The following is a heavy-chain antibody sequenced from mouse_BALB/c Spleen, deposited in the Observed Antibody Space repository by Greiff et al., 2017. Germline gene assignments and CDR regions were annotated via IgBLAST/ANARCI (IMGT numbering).Heavy chain of an antibody. CDR2: IDPANGNT. CDR3: ARSDYDVLMDY. Sequence: VQLQQSGAELVKPGASVKLSCTASGFNIKDTYMHWVKQRPEQGLEWIGRIDPANGNTKYDPKFQGKATITADTSSNTAYLQLSSLTSEDTAVYYCARSDYDVLMDYWGQGTSVTVSS. V-gene: IGHV14-3*02. J-gene: IGHJ4*01. D-gene: IGHD2-4*01. CDR1: GFNIKDTY.